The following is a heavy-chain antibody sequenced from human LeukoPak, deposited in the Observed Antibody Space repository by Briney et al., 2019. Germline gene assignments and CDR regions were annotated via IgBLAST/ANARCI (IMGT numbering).Heavy chain of an antibody. CDR1: GYTFTSYG. J-gene: IGHJ4*02. CDR2: ISAYNGNT. D-gene: IGHD1-20*01. V-gene: IGHV1-18*01. CDR3: ARAYNSLRHDFEGSYDY. Sequence: GASVKVSCKASGYTFTSYGISWVRQAPGQGLEWMGWISAYNGNTNYAQKLQGRVTMTTDTSTSTAYMELRSLRSDDTAVYYCARAYNSLRHDFEGSYDYWGQGTLVTVSS.